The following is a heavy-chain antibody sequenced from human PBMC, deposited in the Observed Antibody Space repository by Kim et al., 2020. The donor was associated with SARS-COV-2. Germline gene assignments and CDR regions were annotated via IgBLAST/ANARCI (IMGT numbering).Heavy chain of an antibody. D-gene: IGHD6-19*01. J-gene: IGHJ4*02. CDR2: IKSKTDGGTT. CDR3: TTPGLYSSGWPSNY. CDR1: GFTFSNAW. Sequence: GGSLRLSCAASGFTFSNAWMSWVRQAPGKGLEWVGRIKSKTDGGTTDYAAPVKGRFTISRDDSKNTLYLQMNSLKTEDTAVYYCTTPGLYSSGWPSNYWGQGTLVTVSS. V-gene: IGHV3-15*01.